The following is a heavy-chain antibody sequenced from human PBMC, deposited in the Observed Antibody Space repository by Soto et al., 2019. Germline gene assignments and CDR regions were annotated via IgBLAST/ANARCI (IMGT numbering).Heavy chain of an antibody. CDR3: ARRILSTPAVKGDAPDNHYFDS. J-gene: IGHJ4*02. CDR1: GGSFSGYF. D-gene: IGHD1-1*01. V-gene: IGHV4-34*01. CDR2: INHSGTT. Sequence: AGTLCLTCAAYGGSFSGYFWSWIRQPPGKGLEWIGDINHSGTTHQWPYLNSRGPLSVATSKHQSSLKLQSLTAADTAVYYCARRILSTPAVKGDAPDNHYFDSRGLGTLVTVFS.